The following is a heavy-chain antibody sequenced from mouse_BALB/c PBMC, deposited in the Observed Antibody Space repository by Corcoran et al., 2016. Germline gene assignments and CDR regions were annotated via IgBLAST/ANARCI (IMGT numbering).Heavy chain of an antibody. CDR1: GFNIKDTY. CDR3: ARGKYGNYFDY. CDR2: IDPANGNT. J-gene: IGHJ2*01. D-gene: IGHD2-10*02. V-gene: IGHV14-3*02. Sequence: EVQLQQSGAELVKPGASVKLSCTASGFNIKDTYMHWVKQRPEQGLEWIGRIDPANGNTKYDPKFQGKATIPADTSSNTAYLQLSSLTSENTAVYYCARGKYGNYFDYWGQGTTLTVSS.